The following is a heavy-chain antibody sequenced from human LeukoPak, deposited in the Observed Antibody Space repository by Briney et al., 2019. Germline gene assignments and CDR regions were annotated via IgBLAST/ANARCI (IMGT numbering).Heavy chain of an antibody. CDR3: ARDAADVPAAMIDAHYYYYYGMDV. CDR2: INPNSGGT. D-gene: IGHD2-2*01. J-gene: IGHJ6*02. CDR1: GYTFTGYY. Sequence: ASVKVSCKASGYTFTGYYMHWVRQAPRQGLEWMGWINPNSGGTNYAQKFQGWVTMTRDTSISTAYMELSRLRSDDTAVYYCARDAADVPAAMIDAHYYYYYGMDVWGQGTTVTVSS. V-gene: IGHV1-2*04.